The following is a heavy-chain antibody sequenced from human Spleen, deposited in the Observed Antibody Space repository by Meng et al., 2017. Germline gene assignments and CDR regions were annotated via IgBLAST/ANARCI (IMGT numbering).Heavy chain of an antibody. V-gene: IGHV3-20*04. J-gene: IGHJ1*01. CDR1: GFTFDDYG. D-gene: IGHD6-13*01. Sequence: GESLKISCAASGFTFDDYGMSWVRQAPGKGLEWVSGINWNGGSTGYADSVKGRFTISRDNAKNSLYLQMNSLRAEDTALYYCARSSSWLEYFRHWGQGTLVTVSS. CDR3: ARSSSWLEYFRH. CDR2: INWNGGST.